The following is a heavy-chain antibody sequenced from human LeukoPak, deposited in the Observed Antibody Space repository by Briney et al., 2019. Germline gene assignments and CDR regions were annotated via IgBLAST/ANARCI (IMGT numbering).Heavy chain of an antibody. D-gene: IGHD3-22*01. CDR2: IYYSGST. Sequence: SETLSLTCAVYGGSFSGYYWSWIRQPPGKGLEWIGYIYYSGSTYYNPSLKSRVTISVDTSKNQFSLKLSSVTAADTAVYYCARAVGYYYDSSGYLYWGLGTLVTVSS. J-gene: IGHJ4*02. CDR1: GGSFSGYY. CDR3: ARAVGYYYDSSGYLY. V-gene: IGHV4-30-4*08.